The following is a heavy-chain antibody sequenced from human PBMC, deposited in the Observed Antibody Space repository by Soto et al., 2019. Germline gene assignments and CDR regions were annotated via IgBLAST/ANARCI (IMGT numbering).Heavy chain of an antibody. CDR1: GLTFNSYA. CDR3: VRKYPGTRPFDY. D-gene: IGHD2-2*01. Sequence: GGSLRLSCAASGLTFNSYAMNWVRQAPGKGLAWVSAIGTDGNTYYANSVKGRFTISRDNSRTTLYLQMNSLRVEDTALYYCVRKYPGTRPFDYWGQGTLVTVSS. V-gene: IGHV3-23*01. J-gene: IGHJ4*01. CDR2: IGTDGNT.